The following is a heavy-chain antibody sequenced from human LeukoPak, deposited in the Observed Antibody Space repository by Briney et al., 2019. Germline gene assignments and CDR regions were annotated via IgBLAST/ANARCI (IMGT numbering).Heavy chain of an antibody. CDR2: IYHSGST. CDR1: GYSISSGYF. V-gene: IGHV4-38-2*02. Sequence: PSETLSLTCTVSGYSISSGYFWGWIRQSPGKGLDWIGIIYHSGSTYYNPSLKSRVTISVDTSKNQFSLKLTSVTAADTAVYYCAREVAYWGQGILVTVSS. CDR3: AREVAY. J-gene: IGHJ4*02.